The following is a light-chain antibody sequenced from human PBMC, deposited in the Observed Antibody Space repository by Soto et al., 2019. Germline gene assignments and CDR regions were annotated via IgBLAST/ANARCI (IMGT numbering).Light chain of an antibody. Sequence: EIVMTQSPATLSVSPGERATLSCRASQSINSNLAWYQQKPGQAPRLLIYGASTRATGIPARFSGSGSGTDFTLTISNLQSEDFAVYYCHQYTGTFGQGTKLEIK. CDR2: GAS. CDR1: QSINSN. J-gene: IGKJ2*02. CDR3: HQYTGT. V-gene: IGKV3-15*01.